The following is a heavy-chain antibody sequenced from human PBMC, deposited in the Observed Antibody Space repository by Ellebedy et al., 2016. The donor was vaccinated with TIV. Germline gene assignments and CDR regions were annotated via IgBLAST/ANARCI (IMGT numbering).Heavy chain of an antibody. CDR3: ARTYYYDSSGYYLAY. D-gene: IGHD3-22*01. CDR2: INSRGGTT. CDR1: GFTFSGYA. Sequence: GESLKISCAASGFTFSGYAMSWVRQTPGKRLEWVSGINSRGGTTSYADSVKGRFTISRDNAKNSLYLQMNSLRAEDTAVYYCARTYYYDSSGYYLAYWGQGTLVTVSS. J-gene: IGHJ4*02. V-gene: IGHV3-23*01.